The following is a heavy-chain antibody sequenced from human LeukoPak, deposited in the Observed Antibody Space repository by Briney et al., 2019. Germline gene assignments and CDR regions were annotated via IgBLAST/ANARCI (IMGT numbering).Heavy chain of an antibody. Sequence: GGSLRLSCAASGSGFAFVGAWMHWVRQVPGKGPEWVSLISADGIRTTYADSVKGRFIISRDNAKNSLYLQMNSLRAEDTAVYYCARDDPTLFWSGSPFYWGQGTLVTVSS. CDR2: ISADGIRT. D-gene: IGHD3-3*01. CDR1: GSGFAFVGAW. CDR3: ARDDPTLFWSGSPFY. V-gene: IGHV3-74*01. J-gene: IGHJ4*02.